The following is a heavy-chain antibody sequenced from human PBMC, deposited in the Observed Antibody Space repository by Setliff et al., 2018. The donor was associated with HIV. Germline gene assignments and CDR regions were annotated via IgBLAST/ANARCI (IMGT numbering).Heavy chain of an antibody. Sequence: SETLSLTCAVSGYSISSGYYWGWIRQPPGKGLEWMGSIYHSGSTYYNPSLTSRLTISVDTSKNQFSLKLNSITAADTAIYFCARVRDPNWNYDMDVWGQGTTVTVSS. CDR1: GYSISSGYY. D-gene: IGHD1-1*01. CDR3: ARVRDPNWNYDMDV. V-gene: IGHV4-38-2*01. J-gene: IGHJ6*03. CDR2: IYHSGST.